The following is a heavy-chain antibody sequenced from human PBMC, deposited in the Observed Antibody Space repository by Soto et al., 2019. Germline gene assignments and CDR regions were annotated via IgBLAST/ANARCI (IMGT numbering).Heavy chain of an antibody. CDR1: GFTCSSYG. CDR2: IWYDGSNK. J-gene: IGHJ4*02. V-gene: IGHV3-33*01. Sequence: QVQLVESGGGVGQPGRSLRLSCAASGFTCSSYGMNWVRQAPGTGLEWVAVIWYDGSNKYYTDSVKGRFAIARDNSKNTLYLQMNSVRAEDTAVYYCARWGITAGDYWGQGTLVTVSS. D-gene: IGHD6-13*01. CDR3: ARWGITAGDY.